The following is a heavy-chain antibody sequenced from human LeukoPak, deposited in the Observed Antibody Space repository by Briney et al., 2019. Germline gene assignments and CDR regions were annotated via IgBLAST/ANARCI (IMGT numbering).Heavy chain of an antibody. Sequence: SETLSLTCAVSGGSFSGYYWNRIRQSPGKGLEWIGYIHYSGSTNYNPSLKSRVTISVDKSKNQFSLKLSSVTAADTAVYYCARARYYYMDVWGKGTTVTVSS. J-gene: IGHJ6*03. V-gene: IGHV4-59*12. CDR3: ARARYYYMDV. CDR2: IHYSGST. CDR1: GGSFSGYY.